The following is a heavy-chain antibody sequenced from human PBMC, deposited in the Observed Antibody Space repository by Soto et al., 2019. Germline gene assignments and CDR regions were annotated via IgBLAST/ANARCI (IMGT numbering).Heavy chain of an antibody. J-gene: IGHJ6*03. CDR2: ISAYNGNT. CDR1: GYTFTSYG. Sequence: QVPLVQSGAEVKKPGASVKVSCKASGYTFTSYGISWVRQAPGQGLEWMGWISAYNGNTNYAQKLQGRVTMNTDTSTSTAYMELRSLRSDDTAVYYWARVNGDEHYYYYYYMDVWGKGTTVTVSS. V-gene: IGHV1-18*01. CDR3: ARVNGDEHYYYYYYMDV. D-gene: IGHD4-17*01.